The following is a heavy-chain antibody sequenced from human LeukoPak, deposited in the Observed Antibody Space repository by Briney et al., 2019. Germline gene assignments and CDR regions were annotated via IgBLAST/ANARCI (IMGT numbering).Heavy chain of an antibody. D-gene: IGHD2/OR15-2a*01. Sequence: GGSLRLSCAASGFTFSSYAMHWVRQAPGKGLEWVAVISYDGSNKYYADSVKGRFTISRDNSKNTLYLQMNSLRAEDTAVYYCAKKRMRNYFDYWGQGTLVTVSS. CDR2: ISYDGSNK. CDR3: AKKRMRNYFDY. V-gene: IGHV3-30*04. CDR1: GFTFSSYA. J-gene: IGHJ4*02.